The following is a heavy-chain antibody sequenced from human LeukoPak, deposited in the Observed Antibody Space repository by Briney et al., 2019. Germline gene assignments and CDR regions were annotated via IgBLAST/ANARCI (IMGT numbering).Heavy chain of an antibody. CDR3: AREYSPRYCSSTSCPFDY. Sequence: ASVKVSCKASGYTFTSYAMHWVRQAPGQRLEWMGWINAGNGNTKYSQKFQGRVTITRDTSASTAYMELSSLRSDDTAVYYCAREYSPRYCSSTSCPFDYWGQGTLVTVSS. D-gene: IGHD2-2*01. CDR1: GYTFTSYA. CDR2: INAGNGNT. V-gene: IGHV1-3*01. J-gene: IGHJ4*02.